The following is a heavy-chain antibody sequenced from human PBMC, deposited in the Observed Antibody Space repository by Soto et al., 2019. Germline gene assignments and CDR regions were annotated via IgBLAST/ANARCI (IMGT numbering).Heavy chain of an antibody. V-gene: IGHV1-69*02. CDR1: GGTFSSYT. J-gene: IGHJ4*02. D-gene: IGHD2-15*01. CDR2: IIPILGIA. CDR3: ARVRRYCSGGSCRDPTDY. Sequence: SVKFSCKASGGTFSSYTISWVRQAPGQRIERMGRIIPILGIANYAQKYQGRVTITADKSTSTTYMELSSLRSEDTAVYYCARVRRYCSGGSCRDPTDYWGQGTLVTVSS.